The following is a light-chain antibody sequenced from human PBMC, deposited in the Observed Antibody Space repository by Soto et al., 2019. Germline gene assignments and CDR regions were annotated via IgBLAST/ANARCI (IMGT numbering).Light chain of an antibody. CDR2: WAS. CDR1: LSVFYSSNNQNY. V-gene: IGKV4-1*01. J-gene: IGKJ4*01. Sequence: DIVMTQSPESLTVSLGERATINCKSSLSVFYSSNNQNYLAWYQHKPGQPPKLLIYWASTRESGVPDRFSGSGSGTEFTLTISSLQAEDVAVYYCQQYYTTLAPTFGGGTKVQIK. CDR3: QQYYTTLAPT.